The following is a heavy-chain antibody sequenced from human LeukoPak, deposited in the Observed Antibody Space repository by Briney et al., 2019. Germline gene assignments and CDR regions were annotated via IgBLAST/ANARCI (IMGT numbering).Heavy chain of an antibody. CDR2: ISTSGST. J-gene: IGHJ2*01. Sequence: SETLSLTCTVSGVSISSYYCSWIRQPPGQGLEWIGYISTSGSTDYSPSLKSRVTISVDRSKNQCSLNLSSVTAADTAVYYCARHDEGSGWYRSYIDLWGRGTLVIVSS. CDR3: ARHDEGSGWYRSYIDL. D-gene: IGHD6-19*01. V-gene: IGHV4-4*09. CDR1: GVSISSYY.